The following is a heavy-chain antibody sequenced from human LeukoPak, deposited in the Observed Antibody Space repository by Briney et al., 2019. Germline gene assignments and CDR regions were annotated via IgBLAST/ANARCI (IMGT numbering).Heavy chain of an antibody. CDR1: GGSISSGGYS. V-gene: IGHV4-30-2*01. Sequence: SETLSLTCAVSGGSISSGGYSWSWIRQPPGKGLEWIGYIYHSGSTYYNPSLKSRVTISVDRSKNQFSLKLSSVTAADTAVYYCARWGSNMAREKGDHWGQGTLVTVPS. CDR3: ARWGSNMAREKGDH. D-gene: IGHD3-10*01. CDR2: IYHSGST. J-gene: IGHJ4*02.